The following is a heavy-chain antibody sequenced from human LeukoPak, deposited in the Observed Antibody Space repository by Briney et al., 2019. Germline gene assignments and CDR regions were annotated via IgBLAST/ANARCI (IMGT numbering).Heavy chain of an antibody. CDR3: ARAPTPIIAVAGSFDY. J-gene: IGHJ4*02. CDR2: TYYRSKWYN. CDR1: GDSVSNNSAA. D-gene: IGHD6-19*01. V-gene: IGHV6-1*01. Sequence: SQTLSLTCAISGDSVSNNSAAWDWIRQSPSRGLEWLGRTYYRSKWYNDYAVSVKSRITINPDTSKNQFSLQVNSVTPEDTAVYYCARAPTPIIAVAGSFDYWGQGTLVTVSS.